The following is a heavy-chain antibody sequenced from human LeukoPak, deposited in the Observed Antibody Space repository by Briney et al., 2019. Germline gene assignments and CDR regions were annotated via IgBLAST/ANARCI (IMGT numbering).Heavy chain of an antibody. D-gene: IGHD4-17*01. CDR3: AKDPSMTTILYFDY. Sequence: GGSLRLSCAASGFTFGSYAMSWVRQAPGKGLEWVSAISGSGGSTYYADSVKGRFTISRDNSKNTLYLQMNSLRAEDTAVYYCAKDPSMTTILYFDYWGQGTLVTVSS. J-gene: IGHJ4*02. V-gene: IGHV3-23*01. CDR2: ISGSGGST. CDR1: GFTFGSYA.